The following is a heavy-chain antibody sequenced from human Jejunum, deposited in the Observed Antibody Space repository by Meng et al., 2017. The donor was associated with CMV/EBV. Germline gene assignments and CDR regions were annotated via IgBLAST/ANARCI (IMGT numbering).Heavy chain of an antibody. Sequence: INWMRKAPGQGLEWVGGIIPITGVVHYAPKLQGRVTITADRSTNIAYMELSSLRSEDTAVYYCARDRALFSGLYGSGSYQPFDIWGHGTLVTVSS. J-gene: IGHJ3*02. D-gene: IGHD3-10*01. CDR3: ARDRALFSGLYGSGSYQPFDI. CDR2: IIPITGVV. V-gene: IGHV1-69*10.